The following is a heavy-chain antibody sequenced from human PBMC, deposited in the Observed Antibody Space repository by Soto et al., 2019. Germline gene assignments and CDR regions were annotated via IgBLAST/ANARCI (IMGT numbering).Heavy chain of an antibody. D-gene: IGHD5-12*01. J-gene: IGHJ6*02. V-gene: IGHV1-18*03. CDR2: ISAYNGNT. CDR3: ARVGGYEAPGPSNYYYYGMDV. CDR1: GYTFTSYG. Sequence: ASVKVSCKASGYTFTSYGISWVRQAPGQGLEWMGWISAYNGNTNYAQKLQGRVTMTTDTSTSTAYMELRSLRSDDMAVYYCARVGGYEAPGPSNYYYYGMDVWGQGTTVTVSS.